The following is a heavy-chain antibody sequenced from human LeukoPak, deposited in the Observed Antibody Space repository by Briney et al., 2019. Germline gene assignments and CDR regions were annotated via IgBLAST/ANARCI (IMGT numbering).Heavy chain of an antibody. Sequence: SETLSLTCAVYGGSFSGYYWSWIRQPPGKGREWIGEINHSGSTNYNPPPKSRVTISVDTSKNQFSLKLSSVTAADTAVYYCARAMPDCSSTSCYSVWGQGTLVTVSS. J-gene: IGHJ4*02. CDR1: GGSFSGYY. D-gene: IGHD2-2*01. CDR3: ARAMPDCSSTSCYSV. V-gene: IGHV4-34*01. CDR2: INHSGST.